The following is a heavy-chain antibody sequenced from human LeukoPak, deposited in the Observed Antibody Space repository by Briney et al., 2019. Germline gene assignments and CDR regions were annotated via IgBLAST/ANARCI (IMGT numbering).Heavy chain of an antibody. Sequence: PGGSLRLSCAASGFPFNAYWMTWVRQAPGRGLEWVANIRQDGDTKYYVDSVKCRFTISRDNAMNSLYLQMNSLRAEDTAIYYCARSLPYGTTWYGRSDFWGQGTLVTVSS. V-gene: IGHV3-7*03. J-gene: IGHJ4*02. CDR1: GFPFNAYW. CDR3: ARSLPYGTTWYGRSDF. D-gene: IGHD6-13*01. CDR2: IRQDGDTK.